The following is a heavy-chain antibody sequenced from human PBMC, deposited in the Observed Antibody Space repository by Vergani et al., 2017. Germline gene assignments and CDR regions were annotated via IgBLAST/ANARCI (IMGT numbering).Heavy chain of an antibody. CDR2: ISGSGGST. CDR1: GFTFSSYA. V-gene: IGHV3-23*04. Sequence: VQLVESGGGVVQPGRSLRLSCAASGFTFSSYAMSWVRQAPGKGLEWVSAISGSGGSTYYADSVKGRFTISRDNSKNTLYLQMNSLRAEDTAVYYCAKAPYGSGSYYKGGGYFDYWGQGTLVTVSS. D-gene: IGHD3-10*01. J-gene: IGHJ4*02. CDR3: AKAPYGSGSYYKGGGYFDY.